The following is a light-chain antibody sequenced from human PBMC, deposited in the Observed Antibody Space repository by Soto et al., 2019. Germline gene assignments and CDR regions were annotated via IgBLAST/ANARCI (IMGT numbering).Light chain of an antibody. CDR1: SSDVGGSNY. CDR2: DVN. V-gene: IGLV2-14*03. J-gene: IGLJ1*01. CDR3: TSYRRGPLYV. Sequence: LTQPASVSGSPGQSITVSCTGISSDVGGSNYVSWYQQHPGKAPRLIIFDVNNRPSGVSPRFSGSKSGNTASLTISGLQAEDEAHYFCTSYRRGPLYVXGTGTRSPS.